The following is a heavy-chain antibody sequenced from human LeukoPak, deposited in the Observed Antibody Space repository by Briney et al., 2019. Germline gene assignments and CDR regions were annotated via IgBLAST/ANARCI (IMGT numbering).Heavy chain of an antibody. D-gene: IGHD2-2*01. CDR1: GFAFSNYA. CDR3: AKNRYQLLPIFDY. Sequence: GGSLGLSFVASGFAFSNYAMTWVRPAPGKGLEWVSAISGSGGGTFYADSVKGRFTLSRDKSKDTLYLQMSRLRPEDTAVYYCAKNRYQLLPIFDYWGQGPLVTVSS. V-gene: IGHV3-23*01. J-gene: IGHJ4*02. CDR2: ISGSGGGT.